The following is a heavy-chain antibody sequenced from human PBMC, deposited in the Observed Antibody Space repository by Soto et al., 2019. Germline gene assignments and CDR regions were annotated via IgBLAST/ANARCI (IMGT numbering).Heavy chain of an antibody. Sequence: QITLNESGPTVVRPTETLTLTCRFSGSSLTTSGVGVGWIRQSPGKAPEWLALIYWDDDKRYSASLKSRLTITNDTSKNQVVRTVSDLDPTDTATFYCAHRVLRTVFGLVTTTAIYFDFWGQGTPVAVSS. J-gene: IGHJ4*02. V-gene: IGHV2-5*02. CDR1: GSSLTTSGVG. D-gene: IGHD3-3*01. CDR2: IYWDDDK. CDR3: AHRVLRTVFGLVTTTAIYFDF.